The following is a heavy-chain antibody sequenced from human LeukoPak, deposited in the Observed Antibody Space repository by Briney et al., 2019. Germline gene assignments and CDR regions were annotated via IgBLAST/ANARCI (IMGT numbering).Heavy chain of an antibody. CDR2: IYSCGST. CDR1: GGPMTTHY. Sequence: SETLSLTCSVSGGPMTTHYWTWIRQPAGKGLEWIGRIYSCGSTNYNPSLKSRVTMSVDTSKNQFSLKLTSVTAADTAVYYCATSITTAGWLEGAFDIWGQGTTVTVSS. V-gene: IGHV4-4*07. CDR3: ATSITTAGWLEGAFDI. J-gene: IGHJ3*02. D-gene: IGHD6-13*01.